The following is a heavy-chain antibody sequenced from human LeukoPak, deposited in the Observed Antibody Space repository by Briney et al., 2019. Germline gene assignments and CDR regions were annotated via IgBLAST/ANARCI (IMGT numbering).Heavy chain of an antibody. V-gene: IGHV3-30*18. Sequence: GRSLRLSCAASGFTFSSYGMHWVRQAPGKGLEWVAVISYDGSNKYYADSVKGRFTISRDNSKNTLYLQMNSLRAEDTAVYYCAKDPYSIYSGYDNFDYWGQGTLVTVSS. D-gene: IGHD5-12*01. CDR2: ISYDGSNK. J-gene: IGHJ4*02. CDR1: GFTFSSYG. CDR3: AKDPYSIYSGYDNFDY.